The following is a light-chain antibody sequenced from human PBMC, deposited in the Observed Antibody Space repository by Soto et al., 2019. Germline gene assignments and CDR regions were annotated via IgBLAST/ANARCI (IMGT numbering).Light chain of an antibody. CDR1: QTISSW. Sequence: DIQMTQSPSTLSASVGDRATITFRASQTISSWLAWYQQKPGKAPKLLIYDASALPRGVPSRFSGSGSGTKFTLTIASLQPDDFATYYCQQYETFSGTFGPGTKVDIK. CDR2: DAS. CDR3: QQYETFSGT. J-gene: IGKJ1*01. V-gene: IGKV1-5*01.